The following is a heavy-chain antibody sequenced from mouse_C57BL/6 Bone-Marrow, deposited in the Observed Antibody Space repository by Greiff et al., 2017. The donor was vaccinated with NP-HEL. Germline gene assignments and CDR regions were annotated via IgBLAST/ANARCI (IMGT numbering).Heavy chain of an antibody. V-gene: IGHV5-6*01. CDR3: ARLGLAWFAY. D-gene: IGHD6-1*01. CDR2: ISSGGSYT. J-gene: IGHJ3*01. Sequence: EVMLVESGGDLVKPGGSLKLSCAASGFTFSSYGMSWVRQTPDKRLEWVATISSGGSYTYYPDSVKGRFTISIDNAKNTLYLQMSSLKSEDTAMYYCARLGLAWFAYWGQGTLVTVSA. CDR1: GFTFSSYG.